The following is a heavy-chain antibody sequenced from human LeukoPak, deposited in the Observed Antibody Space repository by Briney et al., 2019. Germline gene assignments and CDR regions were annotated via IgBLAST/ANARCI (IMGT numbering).Heavy chain of an antibody. J-gene: IGHJ4*02. V-gene: IGHV1-69*04. Sequence: ASVKVSCKASGGTFSSYAISWVRQAPGQGLEWMGRIIPILGIANYAQKFQGRVTITADKSTSTAYMELGSLRSEDTAVYYCARDTRAYYDFWSGPDYWGQGTLVTVSS. CDR2: IIPILGIA. CDR3: ARDTRAYYDFWSGPDY. CDR1: GGTFSSYA. D-gene: IGHD3-3*01.